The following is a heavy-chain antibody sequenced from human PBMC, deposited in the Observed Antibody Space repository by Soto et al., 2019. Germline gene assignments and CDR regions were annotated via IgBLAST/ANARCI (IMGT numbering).Heavy chain of an antibody. CDR3: AREYGIGGATFDI. Sequence: QVQLVESGGGVVQPGRSLRLSCAASGFTFSSYDMHWVRQAPGKGLEWVAVISYDGSNKHYADSVKGRFTISRDNSNNTRYLQRNGLRAEDTAVYYCAREYGIGGATFDIWGQGTMVTVSS. V-gene: IGHV3-30-3*01. CDR2: ISYDGSNK. D-gene: IGHD2-15*01. CDR1: GFTFSSYD. J-gene: IGHJ3*02.